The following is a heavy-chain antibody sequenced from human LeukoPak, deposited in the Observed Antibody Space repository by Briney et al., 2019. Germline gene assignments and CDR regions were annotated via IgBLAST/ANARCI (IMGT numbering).Heavy chain of an antibody. CDR3: ARPTTVTIHYYGMDV. CDR2: INSDGSST. Sequence: GGSLRLSCAASGFTFSSYWMHWVRQAPGKGLVWVSRINSDGSSTSYADSVKGGFTISRDNAKNTLYMQMNSLRVEDTAVYYCARPTTVTIHYYGMDVWGQGTTVTVSS. D-gene: IGHD4-17*01. V-gene: IGHV3-74*01. J-gene: IGHJ6*02. CDR1: GFTFSSYW.